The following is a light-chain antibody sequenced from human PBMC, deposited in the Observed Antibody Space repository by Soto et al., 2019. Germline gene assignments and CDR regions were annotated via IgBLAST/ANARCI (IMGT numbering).Light chain of an antibody. CDR2: LGS. Sequence: DIVMTQSPLSLPVTPGEPASISCRSSQSLLHSNGYNYLDWYLQKPGQSAQLLIYLGSNRASGVPDRFSGSGSGTDFTLKISRVEAEDVGVYYCMQALQSPLTFGGGTKVVIK. V-gene: IGKV2-28*01. CDR1: QSLLHSNGYNY. CDR3: MQALQSPLT. J-gene: IGKJ4*01.